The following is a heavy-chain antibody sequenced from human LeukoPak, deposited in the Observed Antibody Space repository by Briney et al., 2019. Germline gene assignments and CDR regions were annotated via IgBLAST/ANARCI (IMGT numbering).Heavy chain of an antibody. V-gene: IGHV1-69*13. CDR2: IIPIFGTA. CDR3: ARVDRLAEQYYFDY. Sequence: SVKVSCKASGGTFSSYAISWVRQAPGQGLEWMGGIIPIFGTANYAQKFQGRVTITADESTSTAHMELSSLRSEDTAVYYCARVDRLAEQYYFDYWGQGTLVTVSS. CDR1: GGTFSSYA. J-gene: IGHJ4*02. D-gene: IGHD1/OR15-1a*01.